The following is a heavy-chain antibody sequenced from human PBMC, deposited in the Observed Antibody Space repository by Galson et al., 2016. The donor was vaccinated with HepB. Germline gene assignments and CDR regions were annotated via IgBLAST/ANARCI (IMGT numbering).Heavy chain of an antibody. J-gene: IGHJ4*02. V-gene: IGHV1-18*04. D-gene: IGHD3-10*01. CDR3: ARASLYGSGIPFDS. Sequence: SVKVSCKASGNTFTSYGISWVRQAPGQGLEWMGWISAYDGNTNYAQKLQGRVTMTTDTSTSTAYMELRSLRSDDTAVYYCARASLYGSGIPFDSWGQGTLVTVSS. CDR2: ISAYDGNT. CDR1: GNTFTSYG.